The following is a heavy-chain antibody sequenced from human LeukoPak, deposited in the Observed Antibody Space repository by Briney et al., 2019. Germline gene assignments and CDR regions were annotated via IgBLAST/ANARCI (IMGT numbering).Heavy chain of an antibody. D-gene: IGHD3-16*02. CDR2: IWYDGSNK. V-gene: IGHV3-33*08. CDR3: ARDLGLRLGELSSPPDY. CDR1: GFTFSSYW. J-gene: IGHJ4*02. Sequence: GGSLRLSCAASGFTFSSYWMSWVRQVPGKGLEWVAVIWYDGSNKYYADSVKGRFTISRDNSKNTLYLQMNSLRAEDTAVYYCARDLGLRLGELSSPPDYWGQGTLVTVSS.